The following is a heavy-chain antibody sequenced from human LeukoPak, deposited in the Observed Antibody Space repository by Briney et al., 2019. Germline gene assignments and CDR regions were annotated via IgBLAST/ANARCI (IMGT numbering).Heavy chain of an antibody. D-gene: IGHD2-8*01. J-gene: IGHJ5*02. CDR1: GFSFSSYG. Sequence: GGSLRLSCAASGFSFSSYGMTWVRQAPGKGLEWVSSISGSGGSTKYADSVKGRFTISRDNSKNTMDLQMNSLRAEDTAVYYCATEVRRLYPNWFDPWGQGTLVTVSS. CDR3: ATEVRRLYPNWFDP. V-gene: IGHV3-23*01. CDR2: ISGSGGST.